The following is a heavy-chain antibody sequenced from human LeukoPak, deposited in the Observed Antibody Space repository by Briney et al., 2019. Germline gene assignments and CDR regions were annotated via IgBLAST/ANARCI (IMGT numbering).Heavy chain of an antibody. CDR3: AKDPHGSRSYYYYMDV. Sequence: GGSLRLSCAVSGFTFNDYGMHWVRQAPGKGLEWVAFIRYDGSNKYYADSVKGRFTISRDNSKNTLYLQMNSLRAEDTAVYYCAKDPHGSRSYYYYMDVWGKGTTVTVSS. J-gene: IGHJ6*03. CDR1: GFTFNDYG. CDR2: IRYDGSNK. V-gene: IGHV3-30*02. D-gene: IGHD2-15*01.